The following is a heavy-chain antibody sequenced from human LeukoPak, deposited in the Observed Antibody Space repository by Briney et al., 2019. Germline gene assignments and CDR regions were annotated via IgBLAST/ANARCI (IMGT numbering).Heavy chain of an antibody. Sequence: SETLSLTCTVSGGSISSSSYYWGWIRQPPGKGLEWIGSIYYSGSTYYNPSLKSRVTISVDTSKNQFSLKLSSVTAADTAVYYCARLYIVGARHFDYWGQGTLVTVSS. CDR3: ARLYIVGARHFDY. D-gene: IGHD1-26*01. CDR1: GGSISSSSYY. CDR2: IYYSGST. J-gene: IGHJ4*02. V-gene: IGHV4-39*07.